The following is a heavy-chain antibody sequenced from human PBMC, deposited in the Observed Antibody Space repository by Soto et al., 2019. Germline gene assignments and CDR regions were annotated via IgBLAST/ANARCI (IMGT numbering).Heavy chain of an antibody. D-gene: IGHD1-7*01. V-gene: IGHV1-2*02. J-gene: IGHJ4*02. CDR2: INPNSGGT. CDR3: ARLSRDNWNYLVNFDY. Sequence: QVQLVQSGAEVKKPGASVKVSCKASGYTFTGYYMHWVRQAPGQGLEWMGWINPNSGGTNYAQKFQGRVTMTRDTSISTAYMELSRLRSDDTAVYYCARLSRDNWNYLVNFDYWGQGTLVTVSS. CDR1: GYTFTGYY.